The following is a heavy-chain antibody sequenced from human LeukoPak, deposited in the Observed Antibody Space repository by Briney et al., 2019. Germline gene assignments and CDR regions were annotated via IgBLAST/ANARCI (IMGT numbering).Heavy chain of an antibody. CDR1: GYTFTGYY. CDR3: ARGCSGGSCYPSSRYYYYYYMDV. CDR2: INPNSGGT. Sequence: ASVKVSCKASGYTFTGYYMHWVRQAPGQGLEWMGRINPNSGGTNYAQKFQGRVTMTRDTSISTAYMELSRLRSDDTAVYYCARGCSGGSCYPSSRYYYYYYMDVWGKGTTVTVSS. V-gene: IGHV1-2*06. J-gene: IGHJ6*03. D-gene: IGHD2-15*01.